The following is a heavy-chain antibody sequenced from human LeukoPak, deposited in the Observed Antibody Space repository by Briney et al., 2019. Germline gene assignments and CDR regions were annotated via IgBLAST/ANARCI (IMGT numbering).Heavy chain of an antibody. CDR2: MYYSGST. J-gene: IGHJ6*02. CDR3: ARSVYTMVRGVVNYYYGMDV. CDR1: GGSISSSSYY. V-gene: IGHV4-39*07. D-gene: IGHD3-10*01. Sequence: SETLSLTCTVSGGSISSSSYYWGWIRQPPGKGLEWIGSMYYSGSTYYNPSLKSRVTISVGTSNNQFSLKLSSVTAADTAVYYCARSVYTMVRGVVNYYYGMDVWGQGTTVTVSS.